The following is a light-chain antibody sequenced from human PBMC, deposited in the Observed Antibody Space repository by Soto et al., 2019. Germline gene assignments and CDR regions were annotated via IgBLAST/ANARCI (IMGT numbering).Light chain of an antibody. Sequence: QSALTQPASVSGSPGQSITISCTGTSSDXGAYNSVSWYQQHPGKAPKLMIYEVTNRPSGVSNRFSGFKSGNTASLTISGLQAEDEADYFCSSFTTTSTLVVFGGRTKLTVL. V-gene: IGLV2-14*01. CDR1: SSDXGAYNS. CDR3: SSFTTTSTLVV. CDR2: EVT. J-gene: IGLJ3*02.